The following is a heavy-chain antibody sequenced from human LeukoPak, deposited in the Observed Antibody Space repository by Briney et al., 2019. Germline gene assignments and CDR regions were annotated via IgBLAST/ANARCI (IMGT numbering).Heavy chain of an antibody. Sequence: GESLKISCKGSGYSFTSYWIGWVRQMPGKGLGWMGIIYPGDSDTRYSPSFQGQVTISADKSISTAYLQWSSLKASDTAMYYCARLEPEYQLLPNWFDPWGQGTLVTVSS. V-gene: IGHV5-51*01. CDR2: IYPGDSDT. CDR1: GYSFTSYW. CDR3: ARLEPEYQLLPNWFDP. D-gene: IGHD2-2*01. J-gene: IGHJ5*02.